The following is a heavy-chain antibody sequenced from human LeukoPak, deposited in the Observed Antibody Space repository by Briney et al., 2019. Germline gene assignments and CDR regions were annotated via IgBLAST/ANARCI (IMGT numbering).Heavy chain of an antibody. D-gene: IGHD3-22*01. V-gene: IGHV1-24*01. Sequence: ASVKVSCKVTGYTLTELSMHWVRQAPGKGLEWMGGFDPEDGETIYAQKFQGRVTMTEDTSTDTAYMELSSLRSEDTAVYYCATGDDSSGHPLDYWGQGTLVTVSS. CDR2: FDPEDGET. CDR3: ATGDDSSGHPLDY. J-gene: IGHJ4*02. CDR1: GYTLTELS.